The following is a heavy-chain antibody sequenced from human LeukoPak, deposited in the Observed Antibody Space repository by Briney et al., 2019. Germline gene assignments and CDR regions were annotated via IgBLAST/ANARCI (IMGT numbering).Heavy chain of an antibody. CDR2: ISYDGSNK. CDR1: GFTFSTYG. V-gene: IGHV3-30*18. Sequence: GGSLRLSCAASGFTFSTYGMHWVRQAPGKGLEWVAVISYDGSNKYYADSVKGRFTISRDNSKNTLYLQMNSLRAEDTAVYYCAKGLGYSRVLDWGQGTMVTVSS. D-gene: IGHD6-13*01. CDR3: AKGLGYSRVLD. J-gene: IGHJ3*01.